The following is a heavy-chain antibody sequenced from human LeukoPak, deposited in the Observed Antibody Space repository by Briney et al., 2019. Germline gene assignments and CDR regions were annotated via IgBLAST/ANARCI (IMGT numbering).Heavy chain of an antibody. CDR2: IIPILGIA. D-gene: IGHD1-1*01. V-gene: IGHV1-69*04. CDR3: ARDREGATGNGWFDP. Sequence: SVKVSCKASGGTFSSYAISWVRQAPGQGLEWMGRIIPILGIANYAQKFRGRVTITADKSTSTAYMELSSLRSEDTAVYYCARDREGATGNGWFDPWGQGTLVTVSS. CDR1: GGTFSSYA. J-gene: IGHJ5*02.